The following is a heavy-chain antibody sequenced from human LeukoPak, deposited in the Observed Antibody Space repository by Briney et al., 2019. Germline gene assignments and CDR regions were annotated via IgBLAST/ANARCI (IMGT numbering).Heavy chain of an antibody. V-gene: IGHV3-23*01. CDR1: GFTFDDYA. CDR3: AKGSDSSGPD. Sequence: GGSLRLSCAASGFTFDDYAMHWVRQAPGKGLEWVSAISGSGGTTYYADSVKGRFTISRDNSKNTLYLQMNSLRADDTAEYYCAKGSDSSGPDWGQGTLLTVS. CDR2: ISGSGGTT. J-gene: IGHJ4*02. D-gene: IGHD6-19*01.